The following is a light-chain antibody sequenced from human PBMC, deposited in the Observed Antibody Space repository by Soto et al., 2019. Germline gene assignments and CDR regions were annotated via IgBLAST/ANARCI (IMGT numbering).Light chain of an antibody. CDR3: CSYAGNDNYV. CDR1: SSDVGGYNY. J-gene: IGLJ1*01. CDR2: EVN. V-gene: IGLV2-8*01. Sequence: SALTQPPSASGSPGQSVTISCTGTSSDVGGYNYVSWYQQHPGKAPKLIIYEVNKRPSGVPDRFSGAKSGNTASLSVSGLQAEDEADYYCCSYAGNDNYVLGTGTKVTAL.